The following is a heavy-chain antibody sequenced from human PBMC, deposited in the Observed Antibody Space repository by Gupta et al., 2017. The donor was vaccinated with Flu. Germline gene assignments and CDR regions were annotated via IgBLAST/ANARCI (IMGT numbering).Heavy chain of an antibody. CDR1: GFTFRNHY. D-gene: IGHD2-21*01. CDR2: INTDGTTT. J-gene: IGHJ4*02. CDR3: ARVCGGDCYGYHFDD. V-gene: IGHV3-74*01. Sequence: EVQLVESGGGLVQPGGSLRLSCAASGFTFRNHYMHWFRQVPGKGLVWVSHINTDGTTTNYADSVKGRFTISRDNAKNTLYLQMNSLRAEDTAVYYCARVCGGDCYGYHFDDWGQGTLVTVSS.